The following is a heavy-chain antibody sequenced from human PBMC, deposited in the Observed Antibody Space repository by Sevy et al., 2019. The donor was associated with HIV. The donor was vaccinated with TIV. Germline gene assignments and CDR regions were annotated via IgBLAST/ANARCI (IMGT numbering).Heavy chain of an antibody. D-gene: IGHD3-10*01. CDR3: ARGMKELLWFGAGGLTQFDY. CDR2: ISSSSSTI. J-gene: IGHJ4*02. Sequence: GGSLRLSCAASGFTFSSYSMNWVRQAPGKGLEWVAYISSSSSTIYYADSVKGRFTISRDNAKNSLYLQMNSLRDEDTAVYYCARGMKELLWFGAGGLTQFDYWGQGTLVTVSS. V-gene: IGHV3-48*02. CDR1: GFTFSSYS.